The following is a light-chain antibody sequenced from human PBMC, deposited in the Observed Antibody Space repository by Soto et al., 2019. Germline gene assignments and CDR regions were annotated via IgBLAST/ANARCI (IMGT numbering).Light chain of an antibody. J-gene: IGLJ2*01. CDR2: DVS. V-gene: IGLV2-14*01. CDR3: SSYTSFSTVV. Sequence: QSALTQPASVSGSPGQSITISCTGTSSDVGGYKYVSWFQQHPGKAPKLMIYDVSNRPSGISNRFSGSKSGNTASLTISGLQAEDEADYYCSSYTSFSTVVFGGGTKLTVL. CDR1: SSDVGGYKY.